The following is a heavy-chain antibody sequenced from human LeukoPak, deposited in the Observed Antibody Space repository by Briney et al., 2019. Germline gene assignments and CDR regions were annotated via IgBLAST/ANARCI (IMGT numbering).Heavy chain of an antibody. Sequence: PGGSLRLSCAASGFTFSNYAMHWVRQAPGKGLEWVAVISYGGSNKYYADSVKGRFTISRDNSKNTLYLQMNSLRAEDTAVYYCARDLYDSSESAFDIWGQGTMVTVSS. V-gene: IGHV3-30-3*01. D-gene: IGHD3-22*01. CDR1: GFTFSNYA. CDR3: ARDLYDSSESAFDI. CDR2: ISYGGSNK. J-gene: IGHJ3*02.